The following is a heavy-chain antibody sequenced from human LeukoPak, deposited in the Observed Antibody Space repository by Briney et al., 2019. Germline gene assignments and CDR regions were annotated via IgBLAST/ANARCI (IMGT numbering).Heavy chain of an antibody. Sequence: GASVKVSCKASGGTFSSYAISWARQAPGQGLEWMGGIIPIFGTANYAQKFQGRVTITADEPTSTAYMELSSLRSEDTAVYYCARGGPNGYTYAVRYYNWFDPWGQGTLVTVSS. D-gene: IGHD5-24*01. J-gene: IGHJ5*02. CDR3: ARGGPNGYTYAVRYYNWFDP. CDR1: GGTFSSYA. CDR2: IIPIFGTA. V-gene: IGHV1-69*13.